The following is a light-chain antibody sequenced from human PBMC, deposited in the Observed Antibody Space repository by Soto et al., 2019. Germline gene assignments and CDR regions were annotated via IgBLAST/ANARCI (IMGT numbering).Light chain of an antibody. V-gene: IGLV2-14*01. CDR3: SSFTNRKTYV. CDR2: DVN. CDR1: SSDVGGYNS. Sequence: QSALTQPASVSGSPGQSIAISCTGTSSDVGGYNSVSWFQQHPGKAPKLIIYDVNDRPSAVSDRFSGSKSGNTASLTISGLQTEDKADYYCSSFTNRKTYVFGTGTKLTVL. J-gene: IGLJ1*01.